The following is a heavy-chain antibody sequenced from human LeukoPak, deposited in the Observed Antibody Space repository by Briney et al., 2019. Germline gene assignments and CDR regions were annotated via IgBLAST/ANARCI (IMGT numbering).Heavy chain of an antibody. CDR1: GGSISSGGYY. CDR2: IYYSGST. J-gene: IGHJ3*02. D-gene: IGHD2-2*01. Sequence: SETLSLTCTVSGGSISSGGYYWSWIRQHPGKGLEWIGYIYYSGSTYYNPSLKSRVTISVDTSKNQFSLKLSSVTAADTAVYYCAREGRYCISTSCSRDAFDIWGQGTMVTVSS. CDR3: AREGRYCISTSCSRDAFDI. V-gene: IGHV4-31*03.